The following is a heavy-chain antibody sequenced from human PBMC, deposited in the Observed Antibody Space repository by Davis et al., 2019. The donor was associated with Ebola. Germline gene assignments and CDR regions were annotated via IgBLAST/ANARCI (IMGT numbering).Heavy chain of an antibody. J-gene: IGHJ4*02. CDR2: INRDGSTT. CDR1: GFTFSSYW. Sequence: GESLKISCAASGFTFSSYWMHWVRQAPGKGLVWVSCINRDGSTTTYADSVKGRFTISRDNAKNTLYLQMNSLRAEDTAVYYCARRPSAGYSSSWSFDYWGQGTLVTVSS. CDR3: ARRPSAGYSSSWSFDY. V-gene: IGHV3-74*03. D-gene: IGHD6-13*01.